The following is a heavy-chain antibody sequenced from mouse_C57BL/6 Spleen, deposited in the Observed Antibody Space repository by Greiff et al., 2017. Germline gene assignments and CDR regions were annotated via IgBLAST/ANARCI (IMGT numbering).Heavy chain of an antibody. CDR1: GYTFTSYG. V-gene: IGHV1-81*01. J-gene: IGHJ2*01. D-gene: IGHD2-12*01. CDR2: IYPRSGNT. CDR3: ARRRDSYYFDY. Sequence: QVQLKQSGAELARPGASVKLSCKASGYTFTSYGISWVKQRTGQGLEWIGEIYPRSGNTYYNEKFKGKATLTADKSSSTAYMELRSLTSEDSAVYFCARRRDSYYFDYWGQGTTLTVSS.